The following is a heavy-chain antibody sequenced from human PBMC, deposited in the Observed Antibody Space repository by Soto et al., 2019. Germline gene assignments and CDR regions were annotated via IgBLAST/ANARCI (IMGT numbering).Heavy chain of an antibody. CDR2: ISYDGSNK. D-gene: IGHD1-26*01. CDR3: ARVRGSYPSYYYYYGMDV. J-gene: IGHJ6*02. CDR1: GFIFSSYA. V-gene: IGHV3-30-3*01. Sequence: QVQLVESGGGVVQPGRSLRLSCAASGFIFSSYAMHWVRQAPGNGLEWVAVISYDGSNKYYADSVKGRFTISRDNSKNTLYLQMNSLRAEDTAVYYCARVRGSYPSYYYYYGMDVWGQGTTVTVSS.